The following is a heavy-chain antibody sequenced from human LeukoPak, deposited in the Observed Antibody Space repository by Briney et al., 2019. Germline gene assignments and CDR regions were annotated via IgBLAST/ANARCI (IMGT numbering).Heavy chain of an antibody. J-gene: IGHJ4*02. CDR2: IIPILGIA. CDR1: GGTFSSYA. D-gene: IGHD6-13*01. Sequence: SVKVSCKASGGTFSSYAISWVRQAPGQGLEWMGRIIPILGIANYAQKFQGRVTNTADKSTSTAYMELSSLRSEDTAVYYCARGRPIATAGPPFDYWGQGTLVTVSS. V-gene: IGHV1-69*04. CDR3: ARGRPIATAGPPFDY.